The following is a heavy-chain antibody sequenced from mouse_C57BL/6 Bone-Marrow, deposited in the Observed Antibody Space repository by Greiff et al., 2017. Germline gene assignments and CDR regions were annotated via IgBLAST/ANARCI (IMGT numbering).Heavy chain of an antibody. CDR3: ARSGVVAYYFDY. CDR1: GYAFSSSW. V-gene: IGHV1-82*01. Sequence: QVQLQQSGPELVKPGASVKISCKASGYAFSSSWMNWVKQRPGKGLEWIGRIYPGDGDTNYNGKFKGKATLTADKSSSTAYMQLSSLTSEDSAVYFCARSGVVAYYFDYWGQGTTRTVSS. D-gene: IGHD1-1*01. J-gene: IGHJ2*01. CDR2: IYPGDGDT.